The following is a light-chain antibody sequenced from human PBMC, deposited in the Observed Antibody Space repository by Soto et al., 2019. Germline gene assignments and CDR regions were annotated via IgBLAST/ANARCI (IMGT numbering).Light chain of an antibody. V-gene: IGLV2-23*01. J-gene: IGLJ1*01. CDR1: SSDVGNYDL. CDR3: CSYAGSSTHYV. Sequence: QSALPQPASVSGSPGQSITISCTGTSSDVGNYDLVSWYQQHPGRAPKLMIYEDTKRPSGVSNRFSASKSGNTASLTVSGLQPEDEADYYCCSYAGSSTHYVFGTGTKVTVL. CDR2: EDT.